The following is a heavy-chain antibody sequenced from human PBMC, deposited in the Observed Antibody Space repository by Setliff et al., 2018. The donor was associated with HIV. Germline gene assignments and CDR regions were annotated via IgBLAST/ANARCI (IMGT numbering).Heavy chain of an antibody. CDR2: IYYTGFA. V-gene: IGHV4-39*07. CDR3: ARSALWFGKADWYVDL. Sequence: PSETLSLTCSVSGDSISSGSYFRGWIRQTPGKGLEWIGNIYYTGFAYYNPSLKSRVTMSVDTSKNQFSLKVRSVTAVDTAVYYCARSALWFGKADWYVDLWGRGTLVTVSS. J-gene: IGHJ2*01. D-gene: IGHD3-10*01. CDR1: GDSISSGSYF.